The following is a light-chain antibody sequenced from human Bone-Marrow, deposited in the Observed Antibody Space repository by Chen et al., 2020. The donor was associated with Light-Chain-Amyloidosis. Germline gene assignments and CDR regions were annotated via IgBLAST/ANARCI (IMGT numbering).Light chain of an antibody. Sequence: DIVMIQSPESMAVSLGERANSNCKSSQRVFSSSDNRNSLAWYQQKPGQPPKLLISRASTRESGVPDRFSGSWTGTDFTLTISSLQAEDVAVYYCQQYHSWKTFGQGTKVEIK. V-gene: IGKV4-1*01. CDR3: QQYHSWKT. CDR1: QRVFSSSDNRNS. CDR2: RAS. J-gene: IGKJ1*01.